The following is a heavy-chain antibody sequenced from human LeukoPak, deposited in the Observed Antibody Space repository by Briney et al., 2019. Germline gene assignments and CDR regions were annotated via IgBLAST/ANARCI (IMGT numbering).Heavy chain of an antibody. Sequence: SETLSLTCTVSGGSISSHYRSWIRQPPGKGLEWVGYIYYSGSTNYNPSLKSRVTISVDTSKNQFSLKLSSVTAADTAVYYCAYHHNYLSWFDPWGQGTLVTVSS. V-gene: IGHV4-59*11. CDR1: GGSISSHY. J-gene: IGHJ5*02. CDR2: IYYSGST. CDR3: AYHHNYLSWFDP. D-gene: IGHD2/OR15-2a*01.